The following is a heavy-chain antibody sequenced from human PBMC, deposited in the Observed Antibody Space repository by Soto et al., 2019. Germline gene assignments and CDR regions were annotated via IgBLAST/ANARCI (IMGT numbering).Heavy chain of an antibody. Sequence: EVLLLDSGGGLVQPGGSLRLSCAASGFTFSNYAMTWVRQAPGKGPECISTVNNGGGGTYYADSVKCRFAISRDNSKNTLYLPVSSLRAEPTAVYYCAKERLGRGIDYWGQGILVTVSS. CDR3: AKERLGRGIDY. CDR2: VNNGGGGT. CDR1: GFTFSNYA. D-gene: IGHD3-10*01. V-gene: IGHV3-23*01. J-gene: IGHJ4*02.